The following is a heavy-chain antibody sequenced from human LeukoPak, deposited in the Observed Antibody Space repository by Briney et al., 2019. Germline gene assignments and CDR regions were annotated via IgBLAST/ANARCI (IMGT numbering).Heavy chain of an antibody. J-gene: IGHJ4*02. CDR1: GGSFTAYY. D-gene: IGHD2/OR15-2a*01. CDR3: ARVDKNGGTTFNY. V-gene: IGHV4-34*01. Sequence: SETLSLTCAVYGGSFTAYYWSWIRQPPGKGLEWIGEINHSGGTNYNPSLKSRVTISVDTSKNQFSLELSSVTAADTAIYYCARVDKNGGTTFNYWGQGTLVTVSS. CDR2: INHSGGT.